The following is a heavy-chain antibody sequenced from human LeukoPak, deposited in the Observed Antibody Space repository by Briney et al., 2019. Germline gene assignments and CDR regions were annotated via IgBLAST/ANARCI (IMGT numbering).Heavy chain of an antibody. V-gene: IGHV4-59*01. Sequence: PSETLSLTCTASGGSISSYYWSWIRQPPGKGLEWIGYIYYSGSTNYNPSLKSRVTISVDTSKNQFSLKLSSVTAADTAVYYCARARGWQNNWFDPWGQGTLVTVSS. CDR2: IYYSGST. J-gene: IGHJ5*02. CDR1: GGSISSYY. CDR3: ARARGWQNNWFDP. D-gene: IGHD6-19*01.